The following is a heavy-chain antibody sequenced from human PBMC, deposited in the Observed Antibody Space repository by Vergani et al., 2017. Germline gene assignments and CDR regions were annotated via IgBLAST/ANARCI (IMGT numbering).Heavy chain of an antibody. D-gene: IGHD3-9*01. J-gene: IGHJ4*02. CDR3: ARGDYGILTGYRY. CDR2: INPSGGHT. Sequence: QVQVVQSGAEVKKSGASVKVSCKTSGYTFSNYYMHWVRQAPGQGLEWMGIINPSGGHTNYAQKFQGRVTMTRGTSTSTVYMELGSLRSEDTAIYYCARGDYGILTGYRYWGQGTLVTVSA. CDR1: GYTFSNYY. V-gene: IGHV1-46*01.